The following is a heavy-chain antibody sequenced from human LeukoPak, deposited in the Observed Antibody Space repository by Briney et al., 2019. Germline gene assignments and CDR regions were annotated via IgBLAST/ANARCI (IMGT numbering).Heavy chain of an antibody. CDR3: TKGPLGILRRRSYDFHH. CDR1: GFTFGTYV. Sequence: GGSLRLSCAASGFTFGTYVISWVRQAPGKGLEWVSSMTGTGGSTYYADSVKGRFTSSRDNSKNTLFLEMNSLRVDDTAVYYRTKGPLGILRRRSYDFHHWGQGTLVTVSS. J-gene: IGHJ1*01. CDR2: MTGTGGST. D-gene: IGHD1-26*01. V-gene: IGHV3-23*01.